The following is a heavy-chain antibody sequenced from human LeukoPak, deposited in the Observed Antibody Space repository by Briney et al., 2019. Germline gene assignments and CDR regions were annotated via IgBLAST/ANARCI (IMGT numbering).Heavy chain of an antibody. D-gene: IGHD6-13*01. CDR3: ARDQGSLTRSWYTGY. Sequence: ASVKVSCKASGYTFTGYHIHWGRQAPGQGLEWMGRINPYSGDTNFAQKFQGRVTMTRDTSITTAYMDLSSLTPDDTAVYFCARDQGSLTRSWYTGYWGQGTQVTVSS. CDR2: INPYSGDT. CDR1: GYTFTGYH. J-gene: IGHJ4*02. V-gene: IGHV1-2*06.